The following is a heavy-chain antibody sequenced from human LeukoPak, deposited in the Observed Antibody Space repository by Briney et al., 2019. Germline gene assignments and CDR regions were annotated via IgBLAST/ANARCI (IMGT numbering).Heavy chain of an antibody. J-gene: IGHJ5*02. V-gene: IGHV3-23*01. Sequence: ETLSLTCAVYGGSFSGYYWSWVRQAPGKGLEWVSAISGSGGSTFYADSVKGRLTISRDYSRNTLYLQMNSLRAEDTAVYYCAKEWRGDGQKPKPLDPWGQGTLVTVSS. CDR3: AKEWRGDGQKPKPLDP. CDR1: GGSFSGYY. CDR2: ISGSGGST. D-gene: IGHD5-24*01.